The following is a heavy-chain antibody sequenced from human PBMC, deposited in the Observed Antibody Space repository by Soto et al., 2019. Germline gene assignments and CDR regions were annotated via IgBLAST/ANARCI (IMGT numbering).Heavy chain of an antibody. CDR2: ISYDGSNK. D-gene: IGHD1-26*01. J-gene: IGHJ4*02. CDR1: GFTFSSYA. CDR3: ARELNEIVRATLLLHY. V-gene: IGHV3-30-3*01. Sequence: PVGSLRLSCAASGFTFSSYAMHWVRQAPGKGLEWVAVISYDGSNKYYADSVKGRFTISRDNSKNTLYLQMNSLRAEDTAVYYCARELNEIVRATLLLHYWGQGTMVTVYS.